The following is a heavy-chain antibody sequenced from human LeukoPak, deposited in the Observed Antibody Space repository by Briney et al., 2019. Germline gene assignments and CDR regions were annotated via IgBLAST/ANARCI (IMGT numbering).Heavy chain of an antibody. CDR3: ASSKRYYYDSSGYHRPYYYYGMDV. D-gene: IGHD3-22*01. J-gene: IGHJ6*02. Sequence: PSETLSLTCAVYGGSFSGYYWSWIRQPPGKGLEWIGEINHSGSTNYNPSLKSRVTISVDTSKNQFSLKLRSVTAADTAVYYCASSKRYYYDSSGYHRPYYYYGMDVWGQGTTVTVSS. V-gene: IGHV4-34*01. CDR1: GGSFSGYY. CDR2: INHSGST.